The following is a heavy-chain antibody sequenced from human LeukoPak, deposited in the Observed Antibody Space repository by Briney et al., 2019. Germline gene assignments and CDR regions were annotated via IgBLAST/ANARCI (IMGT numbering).Heavy chain of an antibody. Sequence: GGSLRLSCAASGIIFSNYWMHWVRHAPGKGLVWVSRINRDGSSTSYADSVKGRFTISRDNAKNTLYLQMNSLRAEDTAVYYCARGGGYSYGSFDYWGQGTLVTVSS. V-gene: IGHV3-74*01. CDR2: INRDGSST. J-gene: IGHJ4*02. CDR3: ARGGGYSYGSFDY. D-gene: IGHD5-18*01. CDR1: GIIFSNYW.